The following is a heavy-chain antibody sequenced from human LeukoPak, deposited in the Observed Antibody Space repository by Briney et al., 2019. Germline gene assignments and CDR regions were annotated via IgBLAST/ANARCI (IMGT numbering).Heavy chain of an antibody. CDR1: GGTFSSYA. J-gene: IGHJ3*02. V-gene: IGHV1-69*13. Sequence: ASVKVSCKASGGTFSSYAISWVRQAPGQGLEWMGGIIPIFGTANYAQKFQGRVTITADESTSTAYMELSSLRSEDTAVYYCATRIRSSSSSWSDDAFDIWGQGTMVTVSS. CDR3: ATRIRSSSSSWSDDAFDI. D-gene: IGHD6-13*01. CDR2: IIPIFGTA.